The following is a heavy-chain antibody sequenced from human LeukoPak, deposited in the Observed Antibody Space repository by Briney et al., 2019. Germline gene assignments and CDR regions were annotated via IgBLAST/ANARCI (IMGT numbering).Heavy chain of an antibody. J-gene: IGHJ5*02. D-gene: IGHD3-10*02. CDR2: ISSSSNFI. CDR3: ARPPGRDYVPMRSCRFDP. CDR1: GFTFSGYS. Sequence: GGSLTLSCAASGFTFSGYSMNWVRQAPGRGLEWVSSISSSSNFIKYADSVTGRFTVARYNARNSLYLQRNSLRDEDTAVYYCARPPGRDYVPMRSCRFDPWGQGTQVTVSS. V-gene: IGHV3-21*01.